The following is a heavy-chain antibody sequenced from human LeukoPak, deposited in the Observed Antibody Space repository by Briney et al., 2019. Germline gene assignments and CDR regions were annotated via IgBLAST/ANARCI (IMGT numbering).Heavy chain of an antibody. CDR3: AVLPGIAVAVIDY. Sequence: GGSLRLSCASSGFTFSSSAMSWVRQAPGKGLEWVSAISGSGGTTYYADSVKGRFTISRDNSKNTLYLQMNSLRAEDTAVYYCAVLPGIAVAVIDYWGQGTLVTVSS. V-gene: IGHV3-23*01. D-gene: IGHD6-19*01. CDR2: ISGSGGTT. J-gene: IGHJ4*02. CDR1: GFTFSSSA.